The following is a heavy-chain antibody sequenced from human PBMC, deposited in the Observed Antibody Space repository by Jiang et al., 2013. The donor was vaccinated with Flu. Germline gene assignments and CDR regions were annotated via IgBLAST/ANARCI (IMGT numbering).Heavy chain of an antibody. CDR1: GDSVSSDRLG. V-gene: IGHV6-1*01. D-gene: IGHD6-25*01. CDR2: AYFRSKWYI. CDR3: VRDYGSAWAYNYYAMDV. J-gene: IGHJ6*02. Sequence: GLVKPSQTLSLTCAISGDSVSSDRLGWNWVRQSPSRGIEWLGRAYFRSKWYIDYAVSVKRRITINPDTSKNQLSLQLNSVTPEDTAVYYCVRDYGSAWAYNYYAMDVWGQGTTVTVS.